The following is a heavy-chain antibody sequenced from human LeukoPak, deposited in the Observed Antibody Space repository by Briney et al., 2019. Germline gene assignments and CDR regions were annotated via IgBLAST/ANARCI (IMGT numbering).Heavy chain of an antibody. Sequence: SETLSLTCTVSGGSISSYYWSWIRQPPGKGLEWIGYIYYSGSTNYNPSLKSRVTISVDTSKNQFSLKLSSVTAADTAVYYCARDVATSSSWPQRYYGMDVWGQGTTVTVSS. D-gene: IGHD6-13*01. CDR3: ARDVATSSSWPQRYYGMDV. CDR2: IYYSGST. CDR1: GGSISSYY. J-gene: IGHJ6*02. V-gene: IGHV4-59*01.